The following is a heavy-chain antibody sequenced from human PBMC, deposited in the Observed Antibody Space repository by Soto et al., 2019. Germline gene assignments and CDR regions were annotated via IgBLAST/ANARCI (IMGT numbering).Heavy chain of an antibody. CDR3: ASLNFDILTGYYAFDL. J-gene: IGHJ3*01. CDR1: GGSISGYY. CDR2: ISYSGST. D-gene: IGHD3-9*01. Sequence: QVHLQESGPGLVKPSETLSLTCTVSGGSISGYYWSWIRQSPEKGLEYIGYISYSGSTNYNPSLKSRVTTSLDTSKTQFSLKLSSVTAADTAIYYCASLNFDILTGYYAFDLWGQGTMVTVSS. V-gene: IGHV4-59*08.